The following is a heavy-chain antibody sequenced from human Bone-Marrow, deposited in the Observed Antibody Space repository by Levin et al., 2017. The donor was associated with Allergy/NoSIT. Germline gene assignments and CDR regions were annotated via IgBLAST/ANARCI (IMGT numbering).Heavy chain of an antibody. CDR3: ATPKLGSSTWAYFHY. CDR1: GFTVSTNY. D-gene: IGHD6-13*01. J-gene: IGHJ4*02. V-gene: IGHV3-53*01. Sequence: GGSLRLSCAASGFTVSTNYMSWVRQAPGKGLEWVSVLYSGGNTYYADSVKGRFTIYRDNSKNSVYLHMNSLGPEDTAVYYCATPKLGSSTWAYFHYWGRGTLVTVSS. CDR2: LYSGGNT.